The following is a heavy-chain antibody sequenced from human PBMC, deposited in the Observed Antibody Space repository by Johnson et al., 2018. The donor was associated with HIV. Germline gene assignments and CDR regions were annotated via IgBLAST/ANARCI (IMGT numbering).Heavy chain of an antibody. D-gene: IGHD7-27*01. J-gene: IGHJ3*02. CDR2: MNWNGGST. Sequence: MLLVESGGGVVRPGGSLRLSCAASGFTFDDYGLSWVRQAPGKGLEWVSGMNWNGGSTGYADSVKGRFTISRDNAKNSLYLQMNSLRAEDTAVYYCASSWGNAFDIWSQGTMVTVSS. CDR3: ASSWGNAFDI. V-gene: IGHV3-20*04. CDR1: GFTFDDYG.